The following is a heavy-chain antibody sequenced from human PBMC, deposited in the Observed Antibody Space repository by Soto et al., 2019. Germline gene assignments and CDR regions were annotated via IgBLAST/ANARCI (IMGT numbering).Heavy chain of an antibody. Sequence: QVQLVQSGAEVKKPGSSVKVSCKASGGTFSSYAISWVRQAPGQGLEWMGGIIPSFGAANYAQKFQGRVTITAGGSMRAAYMKLSSLTSNDTAVYYCGRGDIVVVTAILGLGTRFDPWGQGTLVTVSS. V-gene: IGHV1-69*12. CDR1: GGTFSSYA. CDR2: IIPSFGAA. D-gene: IGHD2-21*02. J-gene: IGHJ5*02. CDR3: GRGDIVVVTAILGLGTRFDP.